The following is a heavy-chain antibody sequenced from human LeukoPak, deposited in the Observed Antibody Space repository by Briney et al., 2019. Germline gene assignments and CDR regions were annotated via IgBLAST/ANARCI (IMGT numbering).Heavy chain of an antibody. Sequence: PSETLSLTCAVYGGSFSGYYWSWIRQPPGKGLEWIGEINHSGSTNYNPSLKSRVTISVDTSKNQFSLKLSSVTAADTAVYHCAREMAAGFDYWGQGTLVTVSS. CDR2: INHSGST. D-gene: IGHD6-13*01. CDR3: AREMAAGFDY. V-gene: IGHV4-34*01. CDR1: GGSFSGYY. J-gene: IGHJ4*02.